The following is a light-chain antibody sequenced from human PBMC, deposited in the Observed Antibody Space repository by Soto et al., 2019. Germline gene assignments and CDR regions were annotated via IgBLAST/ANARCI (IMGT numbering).Light chain of an antibody. J-gene: IGKJ1*01. V-gene: IGKV3-20*01. CDR2: GAS. CDR3: QQYGSSGT. CDR1: QSVSNNY. Sequence: EIVVTHSPCTLAVSPGGRATLSCRASQSVSNNYLAWYQQKPGQAPRLLIYGASNRATGIPDRFSGSGSGTDFTLTISRLEPEDFAVYYCQQYGSSGTFGQGTKVDIK.